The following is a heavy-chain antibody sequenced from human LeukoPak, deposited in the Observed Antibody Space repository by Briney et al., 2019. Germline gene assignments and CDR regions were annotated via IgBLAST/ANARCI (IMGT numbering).Heavy chain of an antibody. J-gene: IGHJ5*02. Sequence: GGSLRLSCVASGFTFSSYAMHWVRQAPGKGLVWVSRINSDGINTSYADSVKGRFTISRDNAKNTLNLQMNSLRAEDTAVYYCARDLGQYYDTSDNWFDPWGQGTLVTVSS. CDR1: GFTFSSYA. CDR3: ARDLGQYYDTSDNWFDP. V-gene: IGHV3-74*01. CDR2: INSDGINT. D-gene: IGHD3-22*01.